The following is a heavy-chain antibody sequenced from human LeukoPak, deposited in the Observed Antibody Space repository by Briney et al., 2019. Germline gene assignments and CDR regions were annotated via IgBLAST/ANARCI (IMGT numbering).Heavy chain of an antibody. CDR3: ARDNQWLVPGWFDP. CDR1: GGSISSYY. V-gene: IGHV4-4*07. J-gene: IGHJ5*01. Sequence: ASETQSLICIVSGGSISSYYWSWIRQPAGKGLEWIGRIYTSGTTNYNPSLKSRVIMSVDTSKNQFSLKLSSVTAADTAVYYCARDNQWLVPGWFDPWGQGTLVTVSS. D-gene: IGHD6-19*01. CDR2: IYTSGTT.